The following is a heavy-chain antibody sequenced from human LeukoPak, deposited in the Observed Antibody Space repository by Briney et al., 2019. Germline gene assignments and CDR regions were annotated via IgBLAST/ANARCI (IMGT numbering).Heavy chain of an antibody. CDR1: GGSISGNSYY. J-gene: IGHJ4*02. CDR3: ARLSFPSFWSGHIRGYFDY. Sequence: SETLSLTCTVSGGSISGNSYYWGWIRQPPGKGLEWIGSIYYSGSTYYNPSLKSRVTISVDTSKNQFSLKLSSVTAADTAVYYCARLSFPSFWSGHIRGYFDYWGQGTLVTVSS. CDR2: IYYSGST. D-gene: IGHD3-3*01. V-gene: IGHV4-39*01.